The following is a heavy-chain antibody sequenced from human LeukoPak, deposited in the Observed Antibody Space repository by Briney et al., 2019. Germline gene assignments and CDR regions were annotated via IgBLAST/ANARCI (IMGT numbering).Heavy chain of an antibody. CDR2: IYSGGST. J-gene: IGHJ4*02. CDR1: GFTVSSNY. Sequence: GGSLRLSCAASGFTVSSNYMSWVRQAPGKGLEWVSVIYSGGSTYYADSVKGRFTISRDNSKNTLYLQMNSLRAEDTAVYYCARECPSAYYFDYWGQGTLVTVSS. CDR3: ARECPSAYYFDY. D-gene: IGHD2-2*01. V-gene: IGHV3-53*01.